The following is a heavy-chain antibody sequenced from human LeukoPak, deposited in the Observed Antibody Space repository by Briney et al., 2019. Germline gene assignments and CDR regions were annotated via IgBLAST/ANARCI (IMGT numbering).Heavy chain of an antibody. V-gene: IGHV1-18*01. J-gene: IGHJ4*02. CDR2: ISTYNGNA. CDR3: ARDRSTMVRGARKNDY. Sequence: ASVKVSCKASGYTFTSYGINWVRQAPGQGLEWMGWISTYNGNANYAQKVQGRVTMTTDTSTTTAYMELRSLRSDDTAVYYCARDRSTMVRGARKNDYWGQGTLVTVSS. CDR1: GYTFTSYG. D-gene: IGHD3-10*01.